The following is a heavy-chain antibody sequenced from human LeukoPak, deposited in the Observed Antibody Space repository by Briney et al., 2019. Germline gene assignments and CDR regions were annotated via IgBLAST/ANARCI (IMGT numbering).Heavy chain of an antibody. Sequence: SEALSLTCTVSGGSMNNYYWSWIRQPPGKGLEWIGYIYYSGSTNYNPSLKSRVTISVDTSKNQFSLKLSSVTAADTAVYYCARLHTYYDFWSGHPRAEAFDIWGQGTMVTVSS. D-gene: IGHD3-3*01. V-gene: IGHV4-59*01. J-gene: IGHJ3*02. CDR1: GGSMNNYY. CDR2: IYYSGST. CDR3: ARLHTYYDFWSGHPRAEAFDI.